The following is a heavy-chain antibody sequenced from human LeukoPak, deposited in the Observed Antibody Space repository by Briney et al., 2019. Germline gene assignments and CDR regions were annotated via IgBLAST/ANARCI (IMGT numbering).Heavy chain of an antibody. CDR3: ARGFRSDLNWFDP. D-gene: IGHD2-15*01. CDR2: IYHSGST. J-gene: IGHJ5*02. CDR1: GGSISSGGYS. Sequence: PSETLSLTCAVSGGSISSGGYSWSWIRQPPGKGLEWIGYIYHSGSTYYNPSLKSRVTISVDRSKNQISLKLSSVTAADTAVYYCARGFRSDLNWFDPWGQGTLVTVSS. V-gene: IGHV4-30-2*01.